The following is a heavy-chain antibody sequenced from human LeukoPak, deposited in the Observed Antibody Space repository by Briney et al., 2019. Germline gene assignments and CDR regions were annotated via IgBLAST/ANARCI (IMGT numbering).Heavy chain of an antibody. D-gene: IGHD2-2*01. CDR3: ARDLVVVPAAIPYYFDY. CDR1: GFTFSNFW. CDR2: IKEDGSKK. J-gene: IGHJ4*02. V-gene: IGHV3-7*01. Sequence: GGSLRLSCAASGFTFSNFWINWVRQAPGKGLEWVANIKEDGSKKNYVDSVKGRFTISRDNAKNSLYLQMNSLRAEDTAVYYCARDLVVVPAAIPYYFDYWGQGTLVTVSS.